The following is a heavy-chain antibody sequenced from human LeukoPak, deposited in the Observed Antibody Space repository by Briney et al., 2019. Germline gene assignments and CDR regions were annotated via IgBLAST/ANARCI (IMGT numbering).Heavy chain of an antibody. CDR2: IYYSGST. CDR3: ARHVAAPGGYYYYYMDV. D-gene: IGHD6-25*01. CDR1: GGSISSYY. J-gene: IGHJ6*03. Sequence: KPSETLSLTCTVSGGSISSYYWSWIRQPPGKGLEWIGYIYYSGSTNYNPSLKSRVTISVDTSKNQFSLKLSSVTAADTAVYYCARHVAAPGGYYYYYMDVWGKGTTVTVSS. V-gene: IGHV4-59*08.